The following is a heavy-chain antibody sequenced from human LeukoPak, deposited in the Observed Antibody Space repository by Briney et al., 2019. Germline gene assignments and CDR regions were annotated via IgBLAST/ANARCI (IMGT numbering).Heavy chain of an antibody. Sequence: NPSETLSLTCTVSGGSISSYYWSWIRQPPGKGLEWIGYIYYSGSTNYNPSLKSRVTISVDTSKNQFSLELSSVTAADTAVYYCAKHYYDSSGTPRYFDYWGQGTLVTVSS. CDR2: IYYSGST. J-gene: IGHJ4*02. CDR3: AKHYYDSSGTPRYFDY. CDR1: GGSISSYY. V-gene: IGHV4-59*01. D-gene: IGHD3-22*01.